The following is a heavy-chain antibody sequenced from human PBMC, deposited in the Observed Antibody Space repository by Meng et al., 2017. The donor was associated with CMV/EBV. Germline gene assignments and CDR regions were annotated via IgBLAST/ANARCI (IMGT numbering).Heavy chain of an antibody. Sequence: GESLKISCAASGFTFRSYAMHWVRQAPGKGLEWMALMAYDGSDTSYADSVKGRFTISRDNPRNTLYLQMNSLRAEDTAVYYCARSRGIYSYAMDVWGQGTTVTVSS. D-gene: IGHD3-16*01. V-gene: IGHV3-30*04. CDR1: GFTFRSYA. CDR2: MAYDGSDT. J-gene: IGHJ6*02. CDR3: ARSRGIYSYAMDV.